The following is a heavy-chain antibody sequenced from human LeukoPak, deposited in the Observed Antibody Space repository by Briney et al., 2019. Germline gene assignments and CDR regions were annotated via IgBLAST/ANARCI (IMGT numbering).Heavy chain of an antibody. CDR2: INPNSGGT. D-gene: IGHD4-17*01. Sequence: EASVKVSCKASGYTFTGYYMHWVRQAPGQGLEWMGWINPNSGGTNYAQKFQGRVTMTRDTSISTAYMELSRLRSDDTAVYYCARGENYGDYAPRPWGQGTLVTVSS. V-gene: IGHV1-2*02. CDR3: ARGENYGDYAPRP. CDR1: GYTFTGYY. J-gene: IGHJ4*02.